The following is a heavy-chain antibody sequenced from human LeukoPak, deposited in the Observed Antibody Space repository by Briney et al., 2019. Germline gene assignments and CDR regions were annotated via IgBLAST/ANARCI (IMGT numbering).Heavy chain of an antibody. CDR2: ISPSFGTT. CDR1: GYSFTSYF. Sequence: GASVKVSCKASGYSFTSYFMHWVRQAPGQGLEWVGLISPSFGTTTYAQKFQGRVTMTRDMSTSTVHMELTGLPSEDPAVYYCARDPNSEYYFDYWGQGTVVTVSS. V-gene: IGHV1-46*01. D-gene: IGHD2/OR15-2a*01. CDR3: ARDPNSEYYFDY. J-gene: IGHJ4*02.